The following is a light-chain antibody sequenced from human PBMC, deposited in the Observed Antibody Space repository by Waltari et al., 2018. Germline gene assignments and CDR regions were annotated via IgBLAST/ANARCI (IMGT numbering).Light chain of an antibody. CDR3: ASYTAERSYV. J-gene: IGLJ1*01. CDR2: EVN. CDR1: DSDVGGFDS. Sequence: QSAMTQPASVSGSPGQSTSISCTGTDSDVGGFDSVSWSQRYPDPAPQLVIYEVNQRRSGLSNRFSGFKSVNTASLTISGLQAEDEADYYCASYTAERSYVFGTGTRVTVV. V-gene: IGLV2-14*01.